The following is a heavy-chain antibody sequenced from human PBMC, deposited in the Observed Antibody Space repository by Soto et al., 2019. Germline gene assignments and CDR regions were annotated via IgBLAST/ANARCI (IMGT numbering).Heavy chain of an antibody. D-gene: IGHD2-2*01. CDR2: IWYDGSNK. CDR3: ARGRLYCSSTSCYPSMFDP. V-gene: IGHV3-33*01. CDR1: GFTFISYG. J-gene: IGHJ5*02. Sequence: PGGSLRLSCAASGFTFISYGMHWVRRAPGKGLEWVAVIWYDGSNKYYADSVKGRFTISRDNSKNTLYLQMNSLRAEDTAVYYCARGRLYCSSTSCYPSMFDPWGQGTLVTVSS.